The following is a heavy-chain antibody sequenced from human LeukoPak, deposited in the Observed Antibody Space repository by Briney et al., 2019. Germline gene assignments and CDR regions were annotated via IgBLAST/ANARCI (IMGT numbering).Heavy chain of an antibody. CDR2: IKQDGSEK. D-gene: IGHD3-10*01. J-gene: IGHJ6*02. CDR3: ARYGSGSYYYYYGMDV. V-gene: IGHV3-7*01. CDR1: GFTFSSTW. Sequence: GGSLRLSCAASGFTFSSTWMSWVRQAPGKGLEWVANIKQDGSEKYYVDSVKGRFTISRDNAKNSLYLQMNSLRAEDTAVYYCARYGSGSYYYYYGMDVWGQGTTVTVSS.